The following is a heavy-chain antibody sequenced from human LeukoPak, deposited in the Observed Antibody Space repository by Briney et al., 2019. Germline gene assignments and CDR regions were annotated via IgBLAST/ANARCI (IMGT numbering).Heavy chain of an antibody. CDR3: ARDGIHQPTSPLDDAFDI. D-gene: IGHD5-18*01. CDR1: GGSISSSNW. Sequence: PSGTLSLTCAVSGGSISSSNWWSWVRQPPGKGLEWIGEIYHSGSTNYNPSLKSRVTISVDKSKNQFSLKLSSVTAADTAVYYCARDGIHQPTSPLDDAFDIWGQGTMVTVSS. J-gene: IGHJ3*02. CDR2: IYHSGST. V-gene: IGHV4-4*02.